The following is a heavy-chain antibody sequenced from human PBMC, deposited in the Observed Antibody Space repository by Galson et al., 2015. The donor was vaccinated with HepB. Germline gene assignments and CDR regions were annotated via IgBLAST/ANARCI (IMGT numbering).Heavy chain of an antibody. CDR2: ISWNSRNT. J-gene: IGHJ4*02. D-gene: IGHD1-26*01. CDR3: AKGFSGGTYSGDDY. CDR1: GFTFDDYA. V-gene: IGHV3-9*01. Sequence: LRLSCAASGFTFDDYAMHWVRQVPGKGLEWVSDISWNSRNTGYADSVKGRFTISRDNAKNSLYLQMNSLRPEDTALYYCAKGFSGGTYSGDDYWGQGTLVTVSS.